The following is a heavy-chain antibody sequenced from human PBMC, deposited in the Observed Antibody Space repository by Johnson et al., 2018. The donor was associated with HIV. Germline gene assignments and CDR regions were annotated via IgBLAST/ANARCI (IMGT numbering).Heavy chain of an antibody. CDR2: IKGSGGST. CDR3: ARGSAFDI. J-gene: IGHJ3*02. CDR1: GFTVSSNY. Sequence: EVQLVESGGGLVQPGGSLRLSCAASGFTVSSNYMSWVRQAPGTGLEWVSTIKGSGGSTYYADSVKGRFTISRDNAKKSLYLQMKNVRAGDTAVYYCARGSAFDIWGQGTMVTVSS. V-gene: IGHV3-66*01. D-gene: IGHD6-6*01.